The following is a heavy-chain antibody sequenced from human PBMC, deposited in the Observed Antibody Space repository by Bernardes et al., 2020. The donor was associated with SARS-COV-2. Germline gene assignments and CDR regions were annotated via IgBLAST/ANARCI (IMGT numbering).Heavy chain of an antibody. V-gene: IGHV3-33*01. CDR2: IWYDGSKD. Sequence: SLSLSCAASGFTLRSDAMHWVRQAPGQGLEWVAAIWYDGSKDYYAGSVKGRFTISRDTSKNTLYLQMNSLRAEDTAVYYCARAYSFDTWFFDSWGQGTLVTVSS. CDR3: ARAYSFDTWFFDS. D-gene: IGHD4-4*01. J-gene: IGHJ5*01. CDR1: GFTLRSDA.